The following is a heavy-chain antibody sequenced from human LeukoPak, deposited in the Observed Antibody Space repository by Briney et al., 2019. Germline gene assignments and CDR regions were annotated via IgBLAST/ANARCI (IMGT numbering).Heavy chain of an antibody. CDR2: INPNSGGT. Sequence: ASVKVSCKASGYTFTGYYMHWVRQAPGQGLEWMGWINPNSGGTNYAQKFQGRVTMTRDMSTSTVYMELSSLRSEDTAVYYCARGSFLRYFETYYFDYWGQGTLVTVSS. V-gene: IGHV1-2*02. CDR3: ARGSFLRYFETYYFDY. D-gene: IGHD3-9*01. CDR1: GYTFTGYY. J-gene: IGHJ4*02.